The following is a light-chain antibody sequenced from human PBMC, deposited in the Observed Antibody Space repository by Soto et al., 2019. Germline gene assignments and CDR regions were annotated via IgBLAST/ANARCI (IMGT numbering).Light chain of an antibody. J-gene: IGKJ1*01. CDR3: EQYDNQQWT. CDR2: DAS. V-gene: IGKV3-20*01. Sequence: ETVLTQSPGTLSSSPGGRATLSCRASQSVRDSHLAWFQQKPGQAPRLLIYDASRRATGIPDRFSGSGSGTEFTLTISRLEPEDFAVYYCEQYDNQQWTFGQGTKVEIK. CDR1: QSVRDSH.